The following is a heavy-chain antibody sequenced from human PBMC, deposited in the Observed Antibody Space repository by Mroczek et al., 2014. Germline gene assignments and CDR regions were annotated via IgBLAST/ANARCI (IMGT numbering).Heavy chain of an antibody. CDR3: ARAPFGGDSSDYYLNYSDY. CDR1: GGSIRSYY. D-gene: IGHD3-22*01. V-gene: IGHV4-59*01. CDR2: IFYSGST. Sequence: QVQLQQWGPGLVKPSETLSLTCTVSGGSIRSYYWTWIRQPPGKGLEWIGYIFYSGSTSYNPSLKSRVTISVDTSKNQFSLKLTSVTAADTAVYYCARAPFGGDSSDYYLNYSDYWGQGSLVTVSS. J-gene: IGHJ4*02.